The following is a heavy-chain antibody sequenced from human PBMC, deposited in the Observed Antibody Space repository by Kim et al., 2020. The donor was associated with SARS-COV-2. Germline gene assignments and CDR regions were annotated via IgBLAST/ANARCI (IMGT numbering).Heavy chain of an antibody. CDR1: GFTFSSYS. D-gene: IGHD3-3*01. V-gene: IGHV3-21*01. CDR2: ISSSSSYI. CDR3: ARDRSEITIFGVVRYGMDV. J-gene: IGHJ6*02. Sequence: GGSLRLSCAASGFTFSSYSMNWVRQAPGKGLEWVSSISSSSSYIYYADSVKGRFTISRDNAKNSLYLQMNSLRAKDTAVYYCARDRSEITIFGVVRYGMDVWGQGTTVTVSS.